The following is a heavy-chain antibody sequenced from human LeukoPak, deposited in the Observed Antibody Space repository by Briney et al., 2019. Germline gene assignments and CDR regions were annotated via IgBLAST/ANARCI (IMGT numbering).Heavy chain of an antibody. V-gene: IGHV3-30*02. CDR3: AKSGGSGSYYLFDY. CDR2: IRYDGSNK. D-gene: IGHD3-10*01. Sequence: PGRSLRLSCAASGFTFSSNGMHWVRQAPGKGLEWVAFIRYDGSNKYYADSVKGRFTISRDNSKNTLYLQMNSLRAEDTAVYYCAKSGGSGSYYLFDYWGQGTLVTVSS. J-gene: IGHJ4*02. CDR1: GFTFSSNG.